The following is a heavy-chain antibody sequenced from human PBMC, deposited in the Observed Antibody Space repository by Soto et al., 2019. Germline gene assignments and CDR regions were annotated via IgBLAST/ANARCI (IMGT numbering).Heavy chain of an antibody. CDR3: ARTAAAGKYYYGVAV. CDR1: GYSFTSYW. D-gene: IGHD6-13*01. CDR2: IDPSDSYT. V-gene: IGHV5-10-1*01. J-gene: IGHJ6*02. Sequence: PGESLKISCKGSGYSFTSYWISWVRQMPGKGLEWMGRIDPSDSYTNYSPSFQGHVTISADKSISTAYLQWSSLKASDTAMYYCARTAAAGKYYYGVAVWGQGTTVTVAS.